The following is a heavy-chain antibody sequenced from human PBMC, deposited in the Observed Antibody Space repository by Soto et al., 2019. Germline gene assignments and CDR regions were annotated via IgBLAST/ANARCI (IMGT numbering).Heavy chain of an antibody. CDR1: GFTFSSYA. D-gene: IGHD6-19*01. CDR2: ISYAGSNK. V-gene: IGHV3-30-3*01. CDR3: ARVPYSSGPSTFDY. J-gene: IGHJ4*02. Sequence: QVQLVESGGGVVQPGRSLRLSCAASGFTFSSYAMHWVRQAPGKGLEWVAVISYAGSNKYYADSVKGRFTISRDNYKNSLYLQMNSLRAEDTAVYYCARVPYSSGPSTFDYWGQGSLVTVSS.